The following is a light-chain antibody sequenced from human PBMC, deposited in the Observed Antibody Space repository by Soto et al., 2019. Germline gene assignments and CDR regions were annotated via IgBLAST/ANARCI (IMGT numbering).Light chain of an antibody. CDR2: GAS. Sequence: QLTQSPSSLSAPIEDSVTFTCRASQGIASYLAWYQQKPGKAPNLLIYGASTLQSGVPSRFSGSGSGTDFTPTINSLQAEDFATYYCQQTRSYPSTFGGGTKV. J-gene: IGKJ4*01. V-gene: IGKV1-9*01. CDR1: QGIASY. CDR3: QQTRSYPST.